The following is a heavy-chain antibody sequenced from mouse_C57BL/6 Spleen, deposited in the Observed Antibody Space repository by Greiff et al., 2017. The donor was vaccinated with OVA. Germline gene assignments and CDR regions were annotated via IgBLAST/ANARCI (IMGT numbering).Heavy chain of an antibody. Sequence: EVQLQESGPGLVKPSQSLSLTCSVTGYSITSGYYWNWIRQFPGNKLEWMGYISYDGSNNYNPSLKNRISFTLDTSKNQFFLKLKAVTTEDTATYDCAGGGVIATVVADYYAMDYWGQGTSVTVSS. CDR1: GYSITSGYY. V-gene: IGHV3-6*01. D-gene: IGHD1-1*01. CDR3: AGGGVIATVVADYYAMDY. J-gene: IGHJ4*01. CDR2: ISYDGSN.